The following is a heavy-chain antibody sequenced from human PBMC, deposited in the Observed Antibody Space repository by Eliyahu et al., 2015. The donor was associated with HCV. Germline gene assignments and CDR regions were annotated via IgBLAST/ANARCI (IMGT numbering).Heavy chain of an antibody. J-gene: IGHJ3*02. CDR2: IFYSGST. CDR1: GGSIVSATYY. D-gene: IGHD2-8*02. V-gene: IGHV4-39*01. CDR3: ARQEYWRSLDAFDI. Sequence: QLQLQESGPGLVKPSETLSLMCTVSGGSIVSATYYWGWVRQPPGKGLEWIGGIFYSGSTYYNPSLRSRVSISVDTSKNQFSLSLGSVTATDTAVYYCARQEYWRSLDAFDIWGRGTLVSVSS.